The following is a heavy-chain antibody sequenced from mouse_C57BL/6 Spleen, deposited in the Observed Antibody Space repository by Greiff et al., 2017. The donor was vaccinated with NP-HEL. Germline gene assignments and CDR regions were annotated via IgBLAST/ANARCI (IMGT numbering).Heavy chain of an antibody. Sequence: VQLQQSVAELVRPGASVKLSCTASGFNIKNTYLHWVKQRPEQGLEWIGRIDPANGNTKYAPKFPGKAPITADTSSNTAYLQLRSLTSEDTAIYYFALYYGSSYGYFDYWGQGTTLTVAS. D-gene: IGHD1-1*01. V-gene: IGHV14-3*01. CDR2: IDPANGNT. CDR3: ALYYGSSYGYFDY. J-gene: IGHJ2*01. CDR1: GFNIKNTY.